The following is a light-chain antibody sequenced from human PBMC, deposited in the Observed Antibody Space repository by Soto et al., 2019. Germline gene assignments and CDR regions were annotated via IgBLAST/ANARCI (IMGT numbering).Light chain of an antibody. CDR1: LSVSRN. V-gene: IGKV3-15*01. CDR2: DAS. Sequence: EIVMPQSPATLSVSPGARATLSCRASLSVSRNLAWYQQKPGQAPRLLIFDASTRATGIPARCSGSGSGTEFTLTITSLQTADFAVYDCQQYNAWPRTFGQGTKVEIK. J-gene: IGKJ1*01. CDR3: QQYNAWPRT.